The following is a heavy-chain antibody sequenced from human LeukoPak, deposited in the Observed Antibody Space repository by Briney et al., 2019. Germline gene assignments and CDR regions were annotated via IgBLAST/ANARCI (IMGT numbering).Heavy chain of an antibody. J-gene: IGHJ4*02. D-gene: IGHD5-18*01. CDR3: AREAQGTAMVLDY. Sequence: SETLSLTCTVSGGSITSYYWSWIRQPPGKGLEWIGYVFYSGNTYYNPSLKSRVTISVDTSKNQFSLKLSSVTAADTAVYYCAREAQGTAMVLDYWGQGTLVTVSS. CDR1: GGSITSYY. CDR2: VFYSGNT. V-gene: IGHV4-59*01.